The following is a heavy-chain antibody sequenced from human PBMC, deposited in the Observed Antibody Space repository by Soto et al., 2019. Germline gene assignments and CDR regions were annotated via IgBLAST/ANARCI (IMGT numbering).Heavy chain of an antibody. CDR2: IYYSGST. CDR3: ARRYGDASDY. D-gene: IGHD4-17*01. CDR1: GGSISSYY. V-gene: IGHV4-59*08. J-gene: IGHJ4*02. Sequence: QVQLQESGPGLVKPSETLSLTCTVSGGSISSYYWSWIRQPPGKGLEWIGYIYYSGSTNYHPSLKSRVTISVDTSKNQFSLKLSSVTAADTAVYYCARRYGDASDYWGQGTLVTVSS.